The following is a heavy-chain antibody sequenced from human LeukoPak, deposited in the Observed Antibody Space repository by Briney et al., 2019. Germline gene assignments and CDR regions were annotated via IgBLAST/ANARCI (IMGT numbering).Heavy chain of an antibody. CDR3: ASPGYTYGHFDY. D-gene: IGHD5-18*01. Sequence: SETLSLTCTVSGGSISSGDYYWSWIRQPPGKALEWIGYIYYSGSTYYNPSLKSRVTISIDTSKNQFSLKLSSVTAADTAMYYCASPGYTYGHFDYCGPGTLVTVSS. CDR1: GGSISSGDYY. V-gene: IGHV4-30-4*01. CDR2: IYYSGST. J-gene: IGHJ4*02.